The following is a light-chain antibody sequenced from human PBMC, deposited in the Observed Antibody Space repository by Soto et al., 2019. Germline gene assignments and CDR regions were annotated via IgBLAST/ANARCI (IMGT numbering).Light chain of an antibody. V-gene: IGLV1-51*02. CDR3: RTWDSSLSVWV. CDR1: SSNIGDSY. Sequence: QSVLTQPPSVSAAPGQKVTMSCSGGSSNIGDSYVSWYQHLPGTAPKLLIYETEKRPSDIPDRFSASKSGTSATLGISGLQPGDEADYYCRTWDSSLSVWVVGGGTKLAVL. CDR2: ETE. J-gene: IGLJ3*02.